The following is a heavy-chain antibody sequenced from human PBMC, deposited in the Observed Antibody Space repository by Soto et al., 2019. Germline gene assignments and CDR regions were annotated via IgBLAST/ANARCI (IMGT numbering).Heavy chain of an antibody. CDR3: ASDPGPFYYDSSGYPDY. D-gene: IGHD3-22*01. CDR1: GFTFNNYA. Sequence: GGSLRLSCAASGFTFNNYAMSWVRQTPEKGLEWVSAISGSGSSTYYADSVRGRFTISRDNFKNTLYLQMNSLRAEDTAVYYCASDPGPFYYDSSGYPDYWGQGTLVTVSS. V-gene: IGHV3-23*01. CDR2: ISGSGSST. J-gene: IGHJ4*02.